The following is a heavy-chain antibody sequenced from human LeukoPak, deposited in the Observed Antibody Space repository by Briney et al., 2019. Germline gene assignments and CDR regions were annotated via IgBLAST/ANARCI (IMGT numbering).Heavy chain of an antibody. Sequence: PGRSLRLSCAASGFSFSYYPMHWVRQAPGKGLEWVAVISYDGSNKTDADFVKGRFTISRDNSKNTLYLQMNSLRAEDTAVYYCARDSRASTSGYYYGMDVWGQGTTVTVSS. D-gene: IGHD2/OR15-2a*01. V-gene: IGHV3-30-3*01. CDR3: ARDSRASTSGYYYGMDV. CDR2: ISYDGSNK. J-gene: IGHJ6*02. CDR1: GFSFSYYP.